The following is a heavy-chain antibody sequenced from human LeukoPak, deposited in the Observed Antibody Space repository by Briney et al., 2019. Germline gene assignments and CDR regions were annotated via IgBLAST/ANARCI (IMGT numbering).Heavy chain of an antibody. CDR2: INHSGST. CDR1: GASFSGYY. J-gene: IGHJ4*02. CDR3: ARGTVGATHLDY. D-gene: IGHD1-26*01. Sequence: AETLSLTCAVYGASFSGYYWRWVRQPPGKGREWSGEINHSGSTNYNPSLKSRVTISVDTSNNQFSLKLSSVTAADTAVYYCARGTVGATHLDYWGQGTLVTVS. V-gene: IGHV4-34*01.